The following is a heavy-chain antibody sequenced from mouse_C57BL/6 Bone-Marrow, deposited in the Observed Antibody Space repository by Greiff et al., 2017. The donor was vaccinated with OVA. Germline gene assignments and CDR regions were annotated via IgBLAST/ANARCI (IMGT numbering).Heavy chain of an antibody. CDR1: GYSITSDY. Sequence: EVLLVESGPGLAKPSQTLSLSCSVTGYSITSDYWNWIRKFPGNKLEYMGYISYSGSNYYNPSLKSRNSQIRDTSKTQYNLQLNSVTTEDTATYYCARRGCDDAMDDWGQGTSVTVSA. V-gene: IGHV3-8*01. CDR3: ARRGCDDAMDD. J-gene: IGHJ4*01. CDR2: ISYSGSN.